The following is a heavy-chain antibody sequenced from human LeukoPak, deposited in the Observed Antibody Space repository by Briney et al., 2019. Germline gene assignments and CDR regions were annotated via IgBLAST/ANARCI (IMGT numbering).Heavy chain of an antibody. D-gene: IGHD3-3*01. J-gene: IGHJ6*02. CDR2: INPNSGGT. Sequence: ASVKVSCKASGYTFTGYYMHWVRQAPGQGLEWMGRINPNSGGTNYAQEFQGRVTMTRDTSISTAYMELSRLRSDDTAVYYCARVQGLLFDYGMDVWGQGTTVTVSS. V-gene: IGHV1-2*06. CDR1: GYTFTGYY. CDR3: ARVQGLLFDYGMDV.